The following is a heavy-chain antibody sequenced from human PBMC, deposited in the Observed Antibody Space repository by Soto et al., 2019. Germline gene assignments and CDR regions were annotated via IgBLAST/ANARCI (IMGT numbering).Heavy chain of an antibody. J-gene: IGHJ4*02. D-gene: IGHD1-1*01. CDR1: GGSISSYY. CDR2: IYYSGST. V-gene: IGHV4-59*08. Sequence: SETLSHTCTVSGGSISSYYWSWIRQPPGKGLEWIGYIYYSGSTNYNPSLKSRVTISVDTSKNQFSLKLSSVTAADTAVYYCARLSDDWNLYYFDYWGQGTLVTVSS. CDR3: ARLSDDWNLYYFDY.